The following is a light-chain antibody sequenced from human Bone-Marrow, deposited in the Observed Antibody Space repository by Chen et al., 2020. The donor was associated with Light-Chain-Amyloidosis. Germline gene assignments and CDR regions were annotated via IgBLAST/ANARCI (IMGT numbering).Light chain of an antibody. Sequence: DIQMTQSPSSLSASVGARVTITCRASQSISSYLTWYQQKPGKAPKLLIYAASSLQRGVPSRFTGSGSETDFTLTISSLQSEDFATYYCQQTYSTPITFGQGTRLEIK. J-gene: IGKJ5*01. CDR1: QSISSY. CDR2: AAS. V-gene: IGKV1-39*01. CDR3: QQTYSTPIT.